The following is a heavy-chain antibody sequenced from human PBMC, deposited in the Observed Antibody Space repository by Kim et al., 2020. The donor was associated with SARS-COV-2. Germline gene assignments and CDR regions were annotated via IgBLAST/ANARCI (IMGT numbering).Heavy chain of an antibody. D-gene: IGHD3-10*01. CDR1: GGTFSSYA. CDR2: IIPIFGTA. Sequence: SVKVSCKASGGTFSSYAISWVRQAPGQGLEWMGGIIPIFGTANYAQKFQGRVTITADESTSTAYMELSSLRSEDTAVYYCARGEVLLWFGELAPNYYGMDVWGQGTTVTVSS. CDR3: ARGEVLLWFGELAPNYYGMDV. V-gene: IGHV1-69*13. J-gene: IGHJ6*02.